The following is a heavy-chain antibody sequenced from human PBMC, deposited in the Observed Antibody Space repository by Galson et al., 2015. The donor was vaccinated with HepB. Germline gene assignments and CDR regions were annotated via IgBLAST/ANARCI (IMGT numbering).Heavy chain of an antibody. CDR1: GYTFSSYW. CDR2: IFPYDSDT. D-gene: IGHD3-3*01. J-gene: IGHJ4*02. CDR3: VRHSNGFLGV. Sequence: QSGAEVKKPGESLKISCKASGYTFSSYWIGWVRQMPGKGLEWMGIIFPYDSDTRYSPPFQGQVTISVDKSISTAYLQWSSLKASDTAMYYCVRHSNGFLGVWGQGTLLTVSS. V-gene: IGHV5-51*01.